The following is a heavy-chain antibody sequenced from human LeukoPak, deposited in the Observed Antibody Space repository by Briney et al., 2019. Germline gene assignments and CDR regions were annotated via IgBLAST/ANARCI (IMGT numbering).Heavy chain of an antibody. D-gene: IGHD3-22*01. CDR1: GGSFSGYY. CDR3: ARGPSYTYYYDCSGYYLNY. V-gene: IGHV4-34*01. J-gene: IGHJ4*02. CDR2: INHSGST. Sequence: PSETLSLTCAVYGGSFSGYYWSWIRQPPGKGLEWIGEINHSGSTNYNPSLKSRVTVSVDTSKNQFSLKLSSVTAADTAVYYCARGPSYTYYYDCSGYYLNYWGQGTLVTVSS.